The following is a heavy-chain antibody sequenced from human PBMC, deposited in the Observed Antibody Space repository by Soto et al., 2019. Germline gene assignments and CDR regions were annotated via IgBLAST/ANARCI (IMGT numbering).Heavy chain of an antibody. Sequence: EVQLLESGGGLAQPGGSLRLSCVASGFTFSNYAMSWVRQAPGKGLEWVSSVSDSGGSTYYADSVKGRFTISRDSSKNTLYLRMNNLRADDTAVYYCAKDGRRFPFDPWGQGTLVTVSS. CDR2: VSDSGGST. D-gene: IGHD3-3*01. CDR1: GFTFSNYA. V-gene: IGHV3-23*01. CDR3: AKDGRRFPFDP. J-gene: IGHJ5*02.